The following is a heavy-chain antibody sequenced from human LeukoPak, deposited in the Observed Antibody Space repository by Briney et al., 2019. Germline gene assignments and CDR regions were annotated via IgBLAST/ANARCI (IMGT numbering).Heavy chain of an antibody. J-gene: IGHJ4*02. CDR1: GFTFRNYA. CDR2: ISYDGSNK. CDR3: AKAGVDTAMALDY. Sequence: GGSLRLSCAASGFTFRNYAMIWVRQAPGKGLEWVAVISYDGSNKYYADSVKGRFTISRDNSKNTLYLQMNSLRAEDAAVYYCAKAGVDTAMALDYWGQGTLVTVSS. V-gene: IGHV3-30*18. D-gene: IGHD5-18*01.